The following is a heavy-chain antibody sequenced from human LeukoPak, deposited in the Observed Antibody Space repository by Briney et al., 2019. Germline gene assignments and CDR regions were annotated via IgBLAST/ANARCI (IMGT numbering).Heavy chain of an antibody. CDR1: GGSFSGYY. CDR2: INHSGST. D-gene: IGHD7-27*01. J-gene: IGHJ4*02. V-gene: IGHV4-34*01. CDR3: AREGLGIVLPIDY. Sequence: PSETLSLTCAVYGGSFSGYYWSWIRQPPGKGLEWIGEINHSGSTNYNPSLKSRVTLSVDTSKNQFSLKLSSVTAADTAVYYCAREGLGIVLPIDYWGQGTLVTVSS.